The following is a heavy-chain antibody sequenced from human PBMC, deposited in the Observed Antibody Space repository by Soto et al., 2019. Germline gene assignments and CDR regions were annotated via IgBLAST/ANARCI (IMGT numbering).Heavy chain of an antibody. J-gene: IGHJ4*02. D-gene: IGHD4-17*01. Sequence: PSETLSLTCTVSGGSISSSSYYWGWIRQPPGKGLEWIGSIYYSGSTYYNPSLTSRVTISVDTSKNQFSLKLSSVTAADTAVYYGGRHPLYYGGNISGWGQGXLVTVSS. CDR1: GGSISSSSYY. CDR2: IYYSGST. CDR3: GRHPLYYGGNISG. V-gene: IGHV4-39*01.